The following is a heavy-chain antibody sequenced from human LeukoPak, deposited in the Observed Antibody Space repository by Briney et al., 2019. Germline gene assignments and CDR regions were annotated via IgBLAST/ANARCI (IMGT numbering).Heavy chain of an antibody. CDR2: IYYSGST. CDR1: GGSVSSGSYY. D-gene: IGHD3-9*01. CDR3: KQATAYDILDGMDV. V-gene: IGHV4-61*01. Sequence: SETLSVTCTVSGGSVSSGSYYWSWIRQPPGKGLEWIGYIYYSGSTNYNPSLKSRVTISVDTSKNQFSLKLSSVTAADTAVFFFKQATAYDILDGMDVWGKGTTVTVSS. J-gene: IGHJ6*04.